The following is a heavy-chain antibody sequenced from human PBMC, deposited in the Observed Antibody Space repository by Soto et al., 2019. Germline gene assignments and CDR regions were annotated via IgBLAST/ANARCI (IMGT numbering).Heavy chain of an antibody. J-gene: IGHJ4*02. CDR2: ISSDGSIR. V-gene: IGHV3-74*01. CDR3: ARSSGGGFDY. CDR1: GFTFSSNW. D-gene: IGHD2-15*01. Sequence: EVQLVESGGGLVQPGGSLRLSCAASGFTFSSNWMYWVRQGPGKGLVWVSRISSDGSIRSYADSVEGRCTISRDNAKNTLYLQMNSLRAEDTAVYYCARSSGGGFDYWGQGTLVTVSS.